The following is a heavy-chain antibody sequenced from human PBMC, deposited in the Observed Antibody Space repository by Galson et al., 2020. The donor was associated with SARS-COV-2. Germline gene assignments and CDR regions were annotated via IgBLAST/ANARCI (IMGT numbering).Heavy chain of an antibody. CDR3: ARHPVEMATTSLYYYYGMDV. D-gene: IGHD5-12*01. V-gene: IGHV4-39*01. J-gene: IGHJ6*02. CDR1: GGSISSSSYY. CDR2: IYYSGST. Sequence: SQTLSLTCTVSGGSISSSSYYWGWIRQPPGKGLEWIGSIYYSGSTYYNPSIKSRVTISVDTSKNQFSLKLSSVTAADTAVYYCARHPVEMATTSLYYYYGMDVWGQGTTVTVSS.